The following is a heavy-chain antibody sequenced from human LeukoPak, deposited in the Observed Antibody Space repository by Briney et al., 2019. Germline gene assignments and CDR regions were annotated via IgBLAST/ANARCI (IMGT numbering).Heavy chain of an antibody. CDR2: IYYSGST. D-gene: IGHD3-9*01. CDR3: ARGDTSTDYPYLDH. J-gene: IGHJ4*02. Sequence: SETLSLTCSVSGGSISSYYWSWIRQPPGKGLEWIGYIYYSGSTNYNPSLKSRVTISVDTSRNQFSLKLSSVTAADTAVYYCARGDTSTDYPYLDHWGQGTLVTVSS. V-gene: IGHV4-59*01. CDR1: GGSISSYY.